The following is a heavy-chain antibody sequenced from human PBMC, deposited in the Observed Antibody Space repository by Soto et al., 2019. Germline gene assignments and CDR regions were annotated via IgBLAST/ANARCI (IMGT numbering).Heavy chain of an antibody. CDR2: IYSGGST. D-gene: IGHD2-15*01. CDR3: ARFVVVVAARWFDP. V-gene: IGHV3-66*01. J-gene: IGHJ5*02. CDR1: VFTVSSNY. Sequence: GGSLRLSCAASVFTVSSNYMSWVRQAPGKGLEWVSVIYSGGSTYYADSVKGRFTISRDNSKNTLYLQMNSLRAEDTAVYYCARFVVVVAARWFDPWGQGTLVTVSS.